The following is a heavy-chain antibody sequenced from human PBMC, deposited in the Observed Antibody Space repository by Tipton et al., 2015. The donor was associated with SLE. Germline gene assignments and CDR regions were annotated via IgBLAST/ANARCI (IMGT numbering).Heavy chain of an antibody. V-gene: IGHV4-59*12. J-gene: IGHJ4*02. Sequence: TLSLTCTVSGGPSSNYYWGWIRQPPGKPLEWIGYIYWSGTTNYNPSLKSPVTLSIDTSKNQFSLKMRSVTAADTAVYFCARGYCSDGVCYGFGFFDYWGQGNLVTVSS. CDR1: GGPSSNYY. CDR2: IYWSGTT. CDR3: ARGYCSDGVCYGFGFFDY. D-gene: IGHD2-8*01.